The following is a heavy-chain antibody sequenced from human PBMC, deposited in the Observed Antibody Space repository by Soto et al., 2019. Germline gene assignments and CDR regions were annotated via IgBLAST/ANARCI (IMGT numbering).Heavy chain of an antibody. CDR2: IIPILGRA. V-gene: IGHV1-69*08. Sequence: QVQLVQSGAEVKKPGSSVKLSCKASGGPFSSYHISWVRQAPGQGLEWVGRIIPILGRANNAQHFQGRVTITADTSTNTAYMELSSLTSEDTAVYYCAKGGGTTSSNWFDPWGHGTLVTVSS. D-gene: IGHD2-2*01. J-gene: IGHJ5*02. CDR3: AKGGGTTSSNWFDP. CDR1: GGPFSSYH.